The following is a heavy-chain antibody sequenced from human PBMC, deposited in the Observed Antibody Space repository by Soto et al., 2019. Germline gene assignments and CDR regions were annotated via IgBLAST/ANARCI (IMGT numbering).Heavy chain of an antibody. D-gene: IGHD4-17*01. CDR1: GGSISSYY. CDR3: ARHYGDFYYYYMDV. J-gene: IGHJ6*03. CDR2: IYYSGST. Sequence: TSETLSLTCTVSGGSISSYYWSWIRQPPGKGLEWIGYIYYSGSTNYNPSLKSRVTISVDTSKNQFSLKLSSVTAADTAVYYCARHYGDFYYYYMDVWGKGTTVTVSS. V-gene: IGHV4-59*01.